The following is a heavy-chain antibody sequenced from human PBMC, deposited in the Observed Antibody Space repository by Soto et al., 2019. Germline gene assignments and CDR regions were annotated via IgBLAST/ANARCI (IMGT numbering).Heavy chain of an antibody. J-gene: IGHJ6*02. CDR3: AKETGRYSSSRYGMDV. CDR1: GFTFSSYA. CDR2: ISGSGGST. D-gene: IGHD6-6*01. V-gene: IGHV3-23*01. Sequence: EVQLLESGGGLVQPGGSLRLSCAASGFTFSSYAMSWVRQAPGKGLEWVSAISGSGGSTYYADSVKGRFTISRDNSKNTRYLQMNSLRAEDTAVYYCAKETGRYSSSRYGMDVWGQGTTVTVSS.